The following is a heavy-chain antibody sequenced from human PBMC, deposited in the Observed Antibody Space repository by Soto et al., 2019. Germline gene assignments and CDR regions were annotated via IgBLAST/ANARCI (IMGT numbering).Heavy chain of an antibody. CDR1: GYTFTGYY. V-gene: IGHV1-2*04. Sequence: GASVKVSCKASGYTFTGYYMHWVRQAPGQGLEWMGWINPNSGGTNYAQKFQGWVTMTTDTSTSTAYMELRSLRSDDTAVYYCARGLGWSGSPFYMDVWGKGTTVTVSS. CDR2: INPNSGGT. J-gene: IGHJ6*03. D-gene: IGHD3-3*01. CDR3: ARGLGWSGSPFYMDV.